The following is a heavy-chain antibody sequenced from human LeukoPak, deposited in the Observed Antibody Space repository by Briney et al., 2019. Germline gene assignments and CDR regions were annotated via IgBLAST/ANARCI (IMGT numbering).Heavy chain of an antibody. CDR3: ARREELLRCFDY. CDR1: GGSISSYY. CDR2: IYYSGST. V-gene: IGHV4-59*12. Sequence: PSETLSLTCTVSGGSISSYYWSWIRQPPGKGLEWIGYIYYSGSTNYNPSLKSRVTISVDTSKNQFSLKLSSVTAADTAVYYCARREELLRCFDYWGQGTLVTVSS. D-gene: IGHD1-26*01. J-gene: IGHJ4*02.